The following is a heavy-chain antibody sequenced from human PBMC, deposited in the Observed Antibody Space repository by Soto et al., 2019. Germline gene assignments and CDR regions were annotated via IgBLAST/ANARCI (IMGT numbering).Heavy chain of an antibody. J-gene: IGHJ6*02. Sequence: GGSLRLSCAAPGFTFSSYGMHWVRQAPGKGLEWVAVISYDGSNKYYADSVKGRFTISRDNSKNTLYLQMNSLRAEDTAVYYCAKNGITMVRGDPYYYGMDVWGQGTTVTVSS. CDR1: GFTFSSYG. CDR3: AKNGITMVRGDPYYYGMDV. D-gene: IGHD3-10*01. CDR2: ISYDGSNK. V-gene: IGHV3-30*18.